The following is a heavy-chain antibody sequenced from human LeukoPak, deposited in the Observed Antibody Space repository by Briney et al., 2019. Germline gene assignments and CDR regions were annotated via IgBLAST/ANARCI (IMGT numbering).Heavy chain of an antibody. CDR1: GFTFSSYW. Sequence: GGSLRLSCAASGFTFSSYWMSWVRQAPGKGLEWVANIKQDGSEKYYVDSVKGRFTISRDNAKNSLYLQMNSLRAEDTAVYYCARDRSPPNFYYFDYWGQGTLVTVSS. CDR2: IKQDGSEK. V-gene: IGHV3-7*01. CDR3: ARDRSPPNFYYFDY. D-gene: IGHD3-3*01. J-gene: IGHJ4*02.